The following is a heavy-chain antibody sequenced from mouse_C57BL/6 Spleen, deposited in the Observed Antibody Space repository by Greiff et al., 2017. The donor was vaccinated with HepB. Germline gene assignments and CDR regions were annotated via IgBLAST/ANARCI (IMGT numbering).Heavy chain of an antibody. CDR1: GYTFTSYW. D-gene: IGHD2-4*01. Sequence: QVQLQQPGAELVTPGTSVKLSCKASGYTFTSYWMHWVKQRPGQGLEWIGVIDPSDSYTNYNQKFKGKATLTVDTSSSTAYMQLSSLTSEDSAVYYCARDYDKEFAYWGQGTLVTVSA. J-gene: IGHJ3*01. CDR2: IDPSDSYT. V-gene: IGHV1-59*01. CDR3: ARDYDKEFAY.